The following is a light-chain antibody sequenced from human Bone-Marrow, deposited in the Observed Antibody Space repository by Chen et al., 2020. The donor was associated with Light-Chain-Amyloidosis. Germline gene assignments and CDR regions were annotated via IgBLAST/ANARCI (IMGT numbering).Light chain of an antibody. Sequence: SYELTQPPSVSVSPGQTASITCSGDKLGDKYVCWYQQKPGQSPVLVIYQDNKRPSGTPERLSGSNSGNTATLTISGTQTMDEADYYCQAWDTTSWVFGGGTTLTVL. J-gene: IGLJ3*02. CDR2: QDN. V-gene: IGLV3-1*01. CDR3: QAWDTTSWV. CDR1: KLGDKY.